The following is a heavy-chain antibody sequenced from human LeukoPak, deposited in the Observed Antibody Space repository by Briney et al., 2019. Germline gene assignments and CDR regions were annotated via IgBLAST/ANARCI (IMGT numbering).Heavy chain of an antibody. V-gene: IGHV1-69*05. Sequence: RDSVKVSCKASGGTFSSYAISWVRQAPGQGLELMGRIIPIFGTANYAQKFQGRVTITTDESTSTAYMELSSLRSEDTAVYYCARGIGDFWSGSYEYYFDYWGQGTLVTVSS. CDR3: ARGIGDFWSGSYEYYFDY. CDR2: IIPIFGTA. CDR1: GGTFSSYA. D-gene: IGHD3-3*01. J-gene: IGHJ4*02.